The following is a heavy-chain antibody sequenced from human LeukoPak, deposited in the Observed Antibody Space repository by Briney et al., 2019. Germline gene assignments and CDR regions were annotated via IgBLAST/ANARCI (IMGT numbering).Heavy chain of an antibody. CDR2: IIPILGIA. Sequence: SVKVSCKASGGTFSSYAISWVRQAPGQGLEWMGRIIPILGIANYAQKFQGRVTITADKSTSTAYMELSSLRSEDTAVYYCARESGIAAAGRTFDIWGQGTMVTVSS. CDR3: ARESGIAAAGRTFDI. CDR1: GGTFSSYA. J-gene: IGHJ3*02. V-gene: IGHV1-69*04. D-gene: IGHD6-13*01.